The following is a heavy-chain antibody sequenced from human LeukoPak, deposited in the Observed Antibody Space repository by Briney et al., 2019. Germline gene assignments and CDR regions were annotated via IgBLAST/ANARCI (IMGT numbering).Heavy chain of an antibody. D-gene: IGHD2-21*01. Sequence: ASVKVSCKTSGYSFTDYYMHWVRQAPGQGLEWMGWINPNSGGTSSAQKFQGRVTMTRDTSITTVYMEVSWLTSDDTAIYYCARADRLHGGPYLIGPWGLGTLVTVSS. J-gene: IGHJ5*02. CDR3: ARADRLHGGPYLIGP. CDR1: GYSFTDYY. V-gene: IGHV1-2*02. CDR2: INPNSGGT.